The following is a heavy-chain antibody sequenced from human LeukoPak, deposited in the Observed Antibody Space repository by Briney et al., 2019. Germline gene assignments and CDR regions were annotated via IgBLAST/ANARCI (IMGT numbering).Heavy chain of an antibody. D-gene: IGHD6-6*01. J-gene: IGHJ4*02. CDR2: IYYRGNT. CDR1: GDSISSTTYY. CDR3: ARLYSGTRPPDY. Sequence: SETLSLTCTVSGDSISSTTYYWGFIRQPPGKGLEWIGSIYYRGNTYYNPSLKSRVTISVDTSNNQFSLKLSSVTAADTAVYYCARLYSGTRPPDYWGQGTLVSVSS. V-gene: IGHV4-39*01.